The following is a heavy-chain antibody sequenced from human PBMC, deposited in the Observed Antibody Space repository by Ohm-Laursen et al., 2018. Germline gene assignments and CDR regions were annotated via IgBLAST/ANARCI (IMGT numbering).Heavy chain of an antibody. CDR3: AKHRYYDILTGYRYYAMDV. CDR2: ISGSGGST. CDR1: GFTFSSYA. D-gene: IGHD3-9*01. Sequence: SLRLSCSASGFTFSSYAVSWVRQAPGKGLEWVSGISGSGGSTYYADSVKGRFTISRDNSKNTLYLQMNSLRAEDTAVYYCAKHRYYDILTGYRYYAMDVWGQGTTVTVSS. J-gene: IGHJ6*02. V-gene: IGHV3-23*01.